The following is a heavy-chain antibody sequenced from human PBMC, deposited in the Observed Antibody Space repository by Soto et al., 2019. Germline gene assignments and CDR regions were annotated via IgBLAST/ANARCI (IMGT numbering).Heavy chain of an antibody. CDR3: AIIIAAAGTGYYYYYGMGV. CDR2: ISSSSSYI. Sequence: RRLSCAASGFTFSSYSMNWVRQAPGKGLEWVSSISSSSSYIYYADSVKGRFTISRDNAKNSLYLQMNSLRAEDTAEYYCAIIIAAAGTGYYYYYGMGVWGQGTTVTVSS. D-gene: IGHD6-13*01. J-gene: IGHJ6*02. V-gene: IGHV3-21*01. CDR1: GFTFSSYS.